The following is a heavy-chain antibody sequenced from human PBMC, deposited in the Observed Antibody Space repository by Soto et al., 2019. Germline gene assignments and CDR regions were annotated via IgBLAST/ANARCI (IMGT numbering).Heavy chain of an antibody. CDR3: ARSVAVPGAHIDY. CDR2: VYYTGST. CDR1: GGSISGSY. V-gene: IGHV4-59*01. D-gene: IGHD6-19*01. Sequence: SETLSLTCSVSGGSISGSYWSWIRQSPGKGLEWLGYVYYTGSTNYSPSLRSRVSISVDTSKNEFSLRLSSVAAADTAVYFCARSVAVPGAHIDYWGQGTQVTVSS. J-gene: IGHJ4*02.